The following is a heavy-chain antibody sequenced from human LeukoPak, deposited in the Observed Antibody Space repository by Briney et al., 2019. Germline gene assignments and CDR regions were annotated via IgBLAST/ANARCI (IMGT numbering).Heavy chain of an antibody. CDR2: IYTSGST. CDR3: AREGYRGGGFDF. CDR1: GGSISSYY. Sequence: SETLSLTCTVSGGSISSYYWSWIRQPAGKGLEWIGRIYTSGSTNYNPSLKSRVTISVDTSKSQFSLKLSSVTAADTAVYYCAREGYRGGGFDFWGQGTLVTVSS. J-gene: IGHJ4*02. V-gene: IGHV4-4*07. D-gene: IGHD5-12*01.